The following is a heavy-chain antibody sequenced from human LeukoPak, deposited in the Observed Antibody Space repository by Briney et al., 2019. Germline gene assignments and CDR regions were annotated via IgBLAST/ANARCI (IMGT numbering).Heavy chain of an antibody. J-gene: IGHJ6*02. CDR3: ARDPGIYYYYGMDV. CDR1: GGSISSGSYY. V-gene: IGHV4-61*02. CDR2: IYTSGST. Sequence: SQTLSLTCTVSGGSISSGSYYWSWIRQPAGKGLEWSGRIYTSGSTNDNPSLKSRVTISVDTSKNQFSLKLSSVTAADTAVYYCARDPGIYYYYGMDVWGQGTTVTVSS.